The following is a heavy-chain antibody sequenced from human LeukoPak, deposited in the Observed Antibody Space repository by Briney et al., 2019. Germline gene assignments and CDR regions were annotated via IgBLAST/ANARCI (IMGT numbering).Heavy chain of an antibody. CDR1: GGSISSYY. CDR2: IYYSGST. J-gene: IGHJ5*02. Sequence: SETLSLTCTVSGGSISSYYWSWIRQPPGKGLEWIGYIYYSGSTNYNPSLKSRVTISVDTSKNQFSLKLSSVTAADTAVYYCARINWNYGGWFDPWGQGTLVTVSS. D-gene: IGHD1-7*01. V-gene: IGHV4-59*01. CDR3: ARINWNYGGWFDP.